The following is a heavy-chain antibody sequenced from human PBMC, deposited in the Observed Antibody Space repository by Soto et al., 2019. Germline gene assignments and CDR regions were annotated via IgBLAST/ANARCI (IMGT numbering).Heavy chain of an antibody. CDR3: AHFSYDSSGYRKGAFDI. J-gene: IGHJ3*02. CDR2: IYWDDDK. V-gene: IGHV2-5*02. Sequence: QITLKESGPTLVKPTQTLTLTCTFSGFSLSTSGVGVGWIRQPPGKALEWLALIYWDDDKRYSPSLKSRLTITKDTSKNQVVLTMTNMDPVDTATYYCAHFSYDSSGYRKGAFDIWGQGTMVTVSS. D-gene: IGHD3-22*01. CDR1: GFSLSTSGVG.